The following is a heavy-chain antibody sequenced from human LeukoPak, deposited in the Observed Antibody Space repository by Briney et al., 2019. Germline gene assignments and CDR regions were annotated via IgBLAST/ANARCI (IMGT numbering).Heavy chain of an antibody. CDR2: IYPGDSDT. CDR1: GSRFTNYW. J-gene: IGHJ4*02. V-gene: IGHV5-51*01. Sequence: GESLKISFKGSGSRFTNYWIGWVRQMPGKGLEWMGIIYPGDSDTRYSPSFQGQVTISTDKSISTAYLQWSSLKASDTAMYYCARHGVFCGGDCYSGFDYWGQGTLVTVSS. D-gene: IGHD2-21*02. CDR3: ARHGVFCGGDCYSGFDY.